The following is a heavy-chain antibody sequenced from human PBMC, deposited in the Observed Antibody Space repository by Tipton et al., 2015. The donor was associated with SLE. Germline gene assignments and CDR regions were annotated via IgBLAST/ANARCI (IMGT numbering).Heavy chain of an antibody. D-gene: IGHD3-10*01. CDR2: IYYSGST. CDR1: GGSISSYY. CDR3: GATFSAARGMDV. Sequence: GLVKPSETLSLTCTVSGGSISSYYWSWIRQPPGKGLEWIGYIYYSGSTNYNPSLKSRVTISVDTSKNQFSLKLSSVTAADTAVYYCGATFSAARGMDVWGQGTTVTVSS. J-gene: IGHJ6*02. V-gene: IGHV4-59*01.